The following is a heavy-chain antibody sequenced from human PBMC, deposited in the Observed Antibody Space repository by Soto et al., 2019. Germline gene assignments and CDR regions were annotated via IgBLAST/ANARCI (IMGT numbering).Heavy chain of an antibody. V-gene: IGHV4-34*01. CDR1: GGSFSGYY. CDR2: INHSGRT. J-gene: IGHJ4*02. Sequence: PSETLSLTCAVYGGSFSGYYWSWIRQPPGKGLEWIGEINHSGRTNYNPSLKSRVTISVDTSKNQFSLKLSSVTAADTAVYYCARGRLNYDYIWGSYRSSYYFDYWGQGTLVTVSS. CDR3: ARGRLNYDYIWGSYRSSYYFDY. D-gene: IGHD3-16*02.